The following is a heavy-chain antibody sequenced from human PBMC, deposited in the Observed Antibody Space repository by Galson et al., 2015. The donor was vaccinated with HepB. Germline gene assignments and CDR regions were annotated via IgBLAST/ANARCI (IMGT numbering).Heavy chain of an antibody. D-gene: IGHD4-23*01. CDR1: GGTFSSYA. CDR3: ARDLADPLYDYGGSWFDP. Sequence: SVKVSCKASGGTFSSYAISWVRQAPGQGLEWMGGIILIFGTANYAQKFQGRVTITADESTSTAYMELSSLRSEDTAVYYCARDLADPLYDYGGSWFDPWGQGTLVTVSS. CDR2: IILIFGTA. V-gene: IGHV1-69*13. J-gene: IGHJ5*02.